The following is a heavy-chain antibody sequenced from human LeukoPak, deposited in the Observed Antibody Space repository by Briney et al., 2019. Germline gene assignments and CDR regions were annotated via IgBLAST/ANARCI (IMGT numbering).Heavy chain of an antibody. CDR1: GFTFSYW. CDR3: AGDPYCSSTSCYPT. CDR2: IKQDGSEK. Sequence: GGSLRLSCAASGFTFSYWMSWVRQAPGKGLEWVANIKQDGSEKYYVDSVKGRFTISRDNAKNSLYLQMNSLRAEDTAVYYCAGDPYCSSTSCYPTWGQGTLVTVSS. J-gene: IGHJ4*02. V-gene: IGHV3-7*01. D-gene: IGHD2-2*01.